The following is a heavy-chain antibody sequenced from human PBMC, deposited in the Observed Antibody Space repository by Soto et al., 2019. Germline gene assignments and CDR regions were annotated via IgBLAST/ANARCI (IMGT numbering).Heavy chain of an antibody. D-gene: IGHD6-13*01. CDR3: ARTRLAAAYNHYYYYGMDS. J-gene: IGHJ6*02. Sequence: QVQLLQSGAEVKKPGSSVKVSCMTSAGTFSSYATSWVRQAPGQGLEWMGGIIPMFGTTNYSQNFQGRVTITADESTRIAYMELHSLRSEDTAVYYCARTRLAAAYNHYYYYGMDSWGLGTTVTVSS. CDR1: AGTFSSYA. V-gene: IGHV1-69*12. CDR2: IIPMFGTT.